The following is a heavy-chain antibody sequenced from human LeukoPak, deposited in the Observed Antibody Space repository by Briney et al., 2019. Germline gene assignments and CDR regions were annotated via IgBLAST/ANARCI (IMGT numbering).Heavy chain of an antibody. J-gene: IGHJ4*02. CDR3: ARYNWNDVGSPYFDY. V-gene: IGHV4-39*07. Sequence: SETLSLTCTVSGGSISSSSYYWGWIRQPPGKGLEWIGSIYYSGSTYYNPSLKSRVTISVDTSKNQFSLKLSSVTAADTAVYYCARYNWNDVGSPYFDYWGQGTLVTVSS. CDR2: IYYSGST. CDR1: GGSISSSSYY. D-gene: IGHD1-1*01.